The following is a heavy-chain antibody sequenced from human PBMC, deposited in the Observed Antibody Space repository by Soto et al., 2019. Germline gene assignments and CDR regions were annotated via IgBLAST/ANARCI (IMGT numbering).Heavy chain of an antibody. V-gene: IGHV5-51*01. CDR2: IYPGDSDT. J-gene: IGHJ5*02. CDR1: GYSFIIYW. Sequence: GESLKISCKGSGYSFIIYWIGWVRQMPGKGLEWMGIIYPGDSDTRYSPSFQGQVTISADKSISTAYLQWSSLKASDTAMYYCARYYYDSSYLSGFDPWGQGTLVTVSS. CDR3: ARYYYDSSYLSGFDP. D-gene: IGHD3-22*01.